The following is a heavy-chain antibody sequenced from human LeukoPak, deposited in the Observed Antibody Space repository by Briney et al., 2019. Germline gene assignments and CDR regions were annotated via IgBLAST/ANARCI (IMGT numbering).Heavy chain of an antibody. J-gene: IGHJ4*02. CDR3: ARDLYADYVWGSFDY. CDR1: GFTVSLYY. CDR2: IYSGGPT. Sequence: GALRLSCAASGFTVSLYYMTWVRQAPGKGLEWVSVIYSGGPTYYADSVKGRFTISRDNSKNTLNLQMNSLRAEDTAVYYCARDLYADYVWGSFDYWGQGTLVTVSS. D-gene: IGHD3-16*01. V-gene: IGHV3-53*01.